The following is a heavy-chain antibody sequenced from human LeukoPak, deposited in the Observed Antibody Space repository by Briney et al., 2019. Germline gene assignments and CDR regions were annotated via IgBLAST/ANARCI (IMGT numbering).Heavy chain of an antibody. Sequence: PSETLSLTCAVSGGSISSGGYSWSWIRQPPGKGLEWIGYIYYSGSTYYNPSLKSRVTISVDTSKNQFSLKLSSVTAADTAVYYCARDRGGTDGSYYYDSSGFDYWGQGTLVTVSS. CDR2: IYYSGST. CDR3: ARDRGGTDGSYYYDSSGFDY. CDR1: GGSISSGGYS. D-gene: IGHD3-22*01. V-gene: IGHV4-30-4*07. J-gene: IGHJ4*02.